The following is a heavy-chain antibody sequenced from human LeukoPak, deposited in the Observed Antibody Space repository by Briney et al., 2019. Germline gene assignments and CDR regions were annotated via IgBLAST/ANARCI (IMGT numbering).Heavy chain of an antibody. Sequence: KPSETLSLTCTVSGGSISRYYWSWIRQPPGKGLEWIGYIYYSGSINYNPSLKSRVTISVDTSKNHFSLKLSSVTAADTAVYYCARAGQGDFWSGLRYFDYWGQGTLVTVSS. D-gene: IGHD3-3*01. V-gene: IGHV4-59*01. J-gene: IGHJ4*02. CDR1: GGSISRYY. CDR3: ARAGQGDFWSGLRYFDY. CDR2: IYYSGSI.